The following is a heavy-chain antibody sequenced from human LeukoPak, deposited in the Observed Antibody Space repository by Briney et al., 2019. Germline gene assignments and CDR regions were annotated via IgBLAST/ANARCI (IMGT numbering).Heavy chain of an antibody. CDR1: GFTFSSYV. J-gene: IGHJ4*02. CDR2: ITGSSDAT. Sequence: GGSLRLSCVASGFTFSSYVMTWVRQAPGEGLECVSAITGSSDATYYADSVKGRSTISRDNSKNTLFLQMNSLRAEDTAVYYCAKKTSYCAGDCFPYFFDYWGRGTLVTVSS. V-gene: IGHV3-23*01. D-gene: IGHD2-21*02. CDR3: AKKTSYCAGDCFPYFFDY.